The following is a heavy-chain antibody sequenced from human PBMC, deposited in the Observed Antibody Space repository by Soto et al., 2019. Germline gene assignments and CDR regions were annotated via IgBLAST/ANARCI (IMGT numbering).Heavy chain of an antibody. CDR1: GDSVSSNSAA. CDR3: ARDGGYSGYDRQRIYYYYGMDV. CDR2: TYYRSKWYN. D-gene: IGHD5-12*01. V-gene: IGHV6-1*01. Sequence: SQTLSLTCAISGDSVSSNSAAWNWIRQSPSRGLEWLGRTYYRSKWYNDYAVSVKSRITINPDTSKNQFSLQLNSVTPEDTAVYYCARDGGYSGYDRQRIYYYYGMDVWGQGTTVTVSS. J-gene: IGHJ6*02.